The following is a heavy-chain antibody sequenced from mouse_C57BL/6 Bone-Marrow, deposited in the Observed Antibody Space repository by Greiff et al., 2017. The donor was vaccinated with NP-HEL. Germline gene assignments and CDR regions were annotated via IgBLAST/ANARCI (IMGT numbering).Heavy chain of an antibody. CDR3: ARSPPLYWYFDV. V-gene: IGHV1-18*01. Sequence: VQLKQSGPELVKPGASVKIPCKASGYTFTDYNMDWVKQSHGKSLEWIGDINPNNGGTIYNQKFKGKATLTVDKSSSTAYMELRSLTSEDTAVYYCARSPPLYWYFDVWGTGTTVTVSS. CDR2: INPNNGGT. CDR1: GYTFTDYN. J-gene: IGHJ1*03.